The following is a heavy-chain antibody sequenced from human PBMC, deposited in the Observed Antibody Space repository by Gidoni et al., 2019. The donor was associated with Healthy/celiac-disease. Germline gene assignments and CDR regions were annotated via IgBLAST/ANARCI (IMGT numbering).Heavy chain of an antibody. CDR2: ISWNSGSI. J-gene: IGHJ4*02. V-gene: IGHV3-9*01. D-gene: IGHD2-15*01. CDR1: GFPFDDSA. CDR3: AKEGYCSAMSCPIDY. Sequence: EVQLVESGGGLVQPGRSLRLSCAASGFPFDDSAMHWVRQAPGKGLGWVSGISWNSGSIGYAGSVKGRFTISRDNAKNSLYLQMNSLRPEDTAFYYCAKEGYCSAMSCPIDYWGQGTLVTVSS.